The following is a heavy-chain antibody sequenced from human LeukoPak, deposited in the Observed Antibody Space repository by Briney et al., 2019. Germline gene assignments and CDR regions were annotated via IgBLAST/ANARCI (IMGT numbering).Heavy chain of an antibody. CDR2: IHYSGST. V-gene: IGHV4-59*08. CDR3: ARLVLGATAYFDC. D-gene: IGHD1-26*01. CDR1: GGSISSYY. Sequence: PSETLSLTCTVSGGSISSYYWTWIRQPPGKGLEWIGYIHYSGSTNYNPSLKNRVTISVDKSKSQFSLKLSSVTAADTAVYYCARLVLGATAYFDCWGQGTLVAVSS. J-gene: IGHJ4*02.